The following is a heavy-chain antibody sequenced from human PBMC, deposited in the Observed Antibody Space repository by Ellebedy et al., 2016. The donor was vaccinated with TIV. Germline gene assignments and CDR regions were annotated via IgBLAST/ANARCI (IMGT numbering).Heavy chain of an antibody. Sequence: AASVKVSCKASGGTFSSYAISWVRQAPGQGLEWMGGIIPIFGTANYAQKFQGRVTITADESTSTAYMELSSLRSEDTAVYYCARDQRGDWLGSDWFDPWGQGTLVTVSS. V-gene: IGHV1-69*13. CDR2: IIPIFGTA. J-gene: IGHJ5*02. CDR3: ARDQRGDWLGSDWFDP. D-gene: IGHD3-9*01. CDR1: GGTFSSYA.